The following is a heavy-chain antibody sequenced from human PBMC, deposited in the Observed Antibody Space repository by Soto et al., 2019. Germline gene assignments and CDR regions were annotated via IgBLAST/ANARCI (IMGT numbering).Heavy chain of an antibody. Sequence: GGSLRLSCAASGFTFSSYAMSWVRQAPGKGLEWVSAISGSGGSTYYADSVKGRFTISRDNSKNTLYLQMNSLRAEDTAVYYCAKGAQGRYYDSSGYFDYWGQGTLVTVSS. CDR3: AKGAQGRYYDSSGYFDY. J-gene: IGHJ4*02. V-gene: IGHV3-23*01. CDR2: ISGSGGST. CDR1: GFTFSSYA. D-gene: IGHD3-22*01.